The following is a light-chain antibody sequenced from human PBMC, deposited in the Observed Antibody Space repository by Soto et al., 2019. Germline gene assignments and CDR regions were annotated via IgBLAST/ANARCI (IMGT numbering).Light chain of an antibody. Sequence: QSVLTQPPSVSGAPGQRVTISCTGSGSNIGAGYDVHWYQHRPGTAPKLLVFGDTHRPSGVPDRFSGSKSGTSASLAITGLQAEDEGDYYCQSYYSTLDARYVFGTGTKLTVL. CDR1: GSNIGAGYD. V-gene: IGLV1-40*01. CDR2: GDT. CDR3: QSYYSTLDARYV. J-gene: IGLJ1*01.